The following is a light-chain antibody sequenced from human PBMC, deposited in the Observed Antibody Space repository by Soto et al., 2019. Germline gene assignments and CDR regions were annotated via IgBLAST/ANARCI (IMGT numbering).Light chain of an antibody. Sequence: AIRMTQSPSSLPASTGDRVIITCRATQGISSYLAWYQQRPGKAPKLLIDAASTLQSGVPSRFSGSGSGTDFTLTISCLQSEDFATYYCQKYYTYPRTFGPGTKVDIK. CDR1: QGISSY. CDR3: QKYYTYPRT. CDR2: AAS. J-gene: IGKJ3*01. V-gene: IGKV1-8*01.